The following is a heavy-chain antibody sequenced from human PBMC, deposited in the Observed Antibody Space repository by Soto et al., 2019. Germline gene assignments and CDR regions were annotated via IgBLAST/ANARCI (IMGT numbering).Heavy chain of an antibody. J-gene: IGHJ4*02. V-gene: IGHV1-2*04. CDR2: INPNHGGT. CDR3: ARDLLQTGTTRYQFDY. CDR1: GYTFSDYY. D-gene: IGHD3-9*01. Sequence: GASVKVSCKASGYTFSDYYIHWVRQAPGQGLEWMGWINPNHGGTNYAQRFQGWVTMTRDTSITTAYMELTSLKSDDTAMYYCARDLLQTGTTRYQFDYWGQGTLVTVSS.